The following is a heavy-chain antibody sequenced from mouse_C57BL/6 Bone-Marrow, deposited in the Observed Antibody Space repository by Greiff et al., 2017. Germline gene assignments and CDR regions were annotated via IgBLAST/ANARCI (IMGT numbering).Heavy chain of an antibody. CDR1: GYTFTDYY. J-gene: IGHJ2*01. D-gene: IGHD1-1*01. CDR2: INPNNGGT. V-gene: IGHV1-26*01. Sequence: DVKLQQSGPELVKPGASVKISCKASGYTFTDYYMNWVKQSHGKSLEWIGDINPNNGGTSYNQKLKGKATLTVDKSSSTAYMELRSLTSEDSAVYYCARDDYGSSWYFDYWGQGTILTVSS. CDR3: ARDDYGSSWYFDY.